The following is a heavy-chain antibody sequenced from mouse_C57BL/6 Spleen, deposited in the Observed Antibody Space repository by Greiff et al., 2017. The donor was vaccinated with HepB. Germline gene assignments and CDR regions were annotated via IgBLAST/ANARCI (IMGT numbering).Heavy chain of an antibody. Sequence: EVQLQQSGAELVRPGASVKLSCTASGFNIKDDYMHWVKQRPEQGLEWIGWIDPENGDTEYASKFQGKATITADTSSNTAYLQLSSLTSEDTAVYYCTTVARRDYWGQGTTLTVSS. CDR1: GFNIKDDY. CDR3: TTVARRDY. CDR2: IDPENGDT. V-gene: IGHV14-4*01. J-gene: IGHJ2*01.